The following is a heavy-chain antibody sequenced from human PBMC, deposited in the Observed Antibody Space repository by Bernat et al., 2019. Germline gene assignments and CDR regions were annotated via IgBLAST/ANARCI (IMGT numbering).Heavy chain of an antibody. CDR2: IYYSGST. J-gene: IGHJ4*02. Sequence: QVQLQESGPGLVKPSQTLSLTCTVSGGSISSGGYYWSWIRQHPGKGLERIGYIYYSGSTYYNPSLKSRVTISVDTSKNQFSLKLSSVTAADTAVYYCARVRGDYYDSSGYYSLWYFDYWGQGTLVTVSS. V-gene: IGHV4-31*03. CDR1: GGSISSGGYY. D-gene: IGHD3-22*01. CDR3: ARVRGDYYDSSGYYSLWYFDY.